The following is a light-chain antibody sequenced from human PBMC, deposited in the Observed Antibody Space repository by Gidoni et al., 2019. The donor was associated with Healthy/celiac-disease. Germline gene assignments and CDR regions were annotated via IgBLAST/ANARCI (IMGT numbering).Light chain of an antibody. CDR3: QQYNNWLRKT. CDR2: GAS. V-gene: IGKV3-15*01. J-gene: IGKJ1*01. Sequence: EIVMTQSPATLSVSPGERATLSCRASQSVSSNFAWYQQKPGQSPRLLIYGASTRATGIPARFSGSGSGTEFTLTISRLQSEDFAVYYCQQYNNWLRKTFGQGTKVEIK. CDR1: QSVSSN.